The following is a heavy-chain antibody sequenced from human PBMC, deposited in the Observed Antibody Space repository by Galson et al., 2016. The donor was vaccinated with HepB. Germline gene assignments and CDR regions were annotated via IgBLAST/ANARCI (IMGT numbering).Heavy chain of an antibody. CDR2: SRYDGSNK. V-gene: IGHV3-33*08. Sequence: SLRLSCAASGFTFSSYFMTWVRQAPGKGLEWVAVSRYDGSNKNYADSVKGRFTISRDNSKNTLYLQMNSLRVEDTAIYYCAREGRGFDFDCWGQGTLVTVSS. J-gene: IGHJ4*02. CDR3: AREGRGFDFDC. D-gene: IGHD3-10*01. CDR1: GFTFSSYF.